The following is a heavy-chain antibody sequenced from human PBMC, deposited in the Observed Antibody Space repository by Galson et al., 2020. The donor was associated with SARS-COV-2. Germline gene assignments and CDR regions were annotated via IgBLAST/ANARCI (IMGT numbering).Heavy chain of an antibody. V-gene: IGHV3-74*01. J-gene: IGHJ4*02. CDR1: GFTFSNYW. CDR2: INSDGSTT. Sequence: GGSLRLSCAASGFTFSNYWMHWFRQAPGKGLLWVSRINSDGSTTNYADSVKGRFTISRDNAKNTLFLQINSLRGEDTAVYYCARGRDHYGSGNYYDNWGQGTLVTVSS. CDR3: ARGRDHYGSGNYYDN. D-gene: IGHD3-10*01.